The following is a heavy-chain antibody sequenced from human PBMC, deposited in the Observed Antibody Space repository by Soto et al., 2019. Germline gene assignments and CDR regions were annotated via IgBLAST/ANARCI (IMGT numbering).Heavy chain of an antibody. CDR3: ATVPSSSGPT. CDR1: RFNFSAAW. Sequence: EMQLVQSGGDLVKPGGSLRLSCVASRFNFSAAWLNWIRQAPGKGLEWVGRIKPKSEGETADYTAPVRGRFTISRDDSQNTLHLQMDSLKTEDTAVYYCATVPSSSGPTWGLGVLVTVSS. J-gene: IGHJ4*01. D-gene: IGHD6-19*01. V-gene: IGHV3-15*07. CDR2: IKPKSEGETA.